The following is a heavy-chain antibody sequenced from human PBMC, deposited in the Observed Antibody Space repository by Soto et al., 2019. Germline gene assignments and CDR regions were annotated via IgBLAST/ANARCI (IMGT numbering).Heavy chain of an antibody. Sequence: QVQLVQSGAEVKKPGASVKVSCKASGYTFTSYGISWVRQAPGQGLERMGWISAYNGNTNYAQKLQGRVTMTTDTSTSTAYMELRSLRSYDTAVYYCARDQYSSSFYYGMDVWGQGTTVTVSS. CDR1: GYTFTSYG. CDR2: ISAYNGNT. V-gene: IGHV1-18*04. CDR3: ARDQYSSSFYYGMDV. J-gene: IGHJ6*02. D-gene: IGHD6-6*01.